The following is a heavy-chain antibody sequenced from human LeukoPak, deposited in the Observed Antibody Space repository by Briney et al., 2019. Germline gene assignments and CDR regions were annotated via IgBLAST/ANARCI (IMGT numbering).Heavy chain of an antibody. D-gene: IGHD3-3*01. J-gene: IGHJ3*02. CDR1: GGSFSGYY. CDR3: ARVRSRYYDFWSDTDAFDI. CDR2: INHSGST. Sequence: PSETLSLTCAVYGGSFSGYYWSWIRQPPGKGLEWIGEINHSGSTNYNPSLKSRVTISVDTSKNQFSLKLSSVTAEDTAVYYCARVRSRYYDFWSDTDAFDIWGQGTMVTVSS. V-gene: IGHV4-34*01.